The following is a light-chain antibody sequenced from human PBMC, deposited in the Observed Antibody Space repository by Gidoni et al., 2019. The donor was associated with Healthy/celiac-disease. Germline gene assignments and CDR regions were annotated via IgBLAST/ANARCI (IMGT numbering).Light chain of an antibody. CDR3: QQYNNWPRT. J-gene: IGKJ1*01. CDR2: GAS. Sequence: IVMTQSPATLSVSLGGRATLTCRASHSVSSNLAWYQQQPGQAPRLLIYGASTRATGIPARFSGSGSGTEFTLTISSLQSEDFAVYYCQQYNNWPRTFGQGTKVEIK. V-gene: IGKV3-15*01. CDR1: HSVSSN.